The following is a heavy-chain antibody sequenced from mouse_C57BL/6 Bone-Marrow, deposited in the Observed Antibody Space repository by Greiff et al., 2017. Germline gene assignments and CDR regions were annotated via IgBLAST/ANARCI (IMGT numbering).Heavy chain of an antibody. J-gene: IGHJ1*03. V-gene: IGHV10-1*01. D-gene: IGHD2-4*01. CDR3: VRGDYDEGYFDV. CDR1: GFSFNTYA. CDR2: IRSKSNNYAT. Sequence: VQLVESGGGLVQPKGSLKLSCAASGFSFNTYAMNWVRQAPGKGLEWVARIRSKSNNYATYYADSVKDRFTISRDDSESMLYLQMNNLKTEDTAMYYCVRGDYDEGYFDVWGTGTTVTVSS.